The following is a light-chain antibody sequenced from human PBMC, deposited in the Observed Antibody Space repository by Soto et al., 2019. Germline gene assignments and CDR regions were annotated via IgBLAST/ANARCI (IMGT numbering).Light chain of an antibody. V-gene: IGKV3-20*01. J-gene: IGKJ1*01. CDR1: QSVSSSY. CDR2: GAS. Sequence: EMVLTQSPGTLSLSPGERATLSCRASQSVSSSYLAWYQQKPGQAPRLLIYGASSRATGIPDRFSGSGSGTDFTLTISRLEPENFAVYYCQQYGGSPTWTFGQGTKVEIK. CDR3: QQYGGSPTWT.